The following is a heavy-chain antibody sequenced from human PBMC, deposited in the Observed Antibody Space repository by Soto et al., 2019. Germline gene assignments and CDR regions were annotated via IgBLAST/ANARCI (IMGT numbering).Heavy chain of an antibody. CDR1: GYTFTSYG. CDR2: ISAYNGNT. V-gene: IGHV1-18*01. CDR3: ARDSPPQGITMVRGIDY. Sequence: QVQLVQSGAEVKKPGASVKVSCKASGYTFTSYGISWVRQAPGQGLEWMGWISAYNGNTNYAQKLQGRVTMTTDTSTSTAYMELRSLRSDDTAVYYCARDSPPQGITMVRGIDYWGQGTLVTVSS. J-gene: IGHJ4*02. D-gene: IGHD3-10*01.